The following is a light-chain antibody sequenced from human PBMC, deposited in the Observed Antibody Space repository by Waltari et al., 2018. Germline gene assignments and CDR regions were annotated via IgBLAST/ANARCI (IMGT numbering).Light chain of an antibody. CDR3: HHYYIPPHT. CDR2: WAS. CDR1: QSLFSSSNNKNY. V-gene: IGKV4-1*01. Sequence: DIVMTQSPDSLAVSLGERATINCKSSQSLFSSSNNKNYIAWYQQKPGQPPKLLIYWASVRDSGVPDRFSGSGSGTDFTLTISNLQAEDVAVYYCHHYYIPPHTFGQGTRLEI. J-gene: IGKJ5*01.